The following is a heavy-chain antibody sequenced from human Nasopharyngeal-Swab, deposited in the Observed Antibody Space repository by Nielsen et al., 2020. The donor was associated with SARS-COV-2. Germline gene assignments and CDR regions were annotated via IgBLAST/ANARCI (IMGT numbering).Heavy chain of an antibody. J-gene: IGHJ4*02. CDR2: ISGSGGST. D-gene: IGHD1-1*01. CDR1: GFTFSSYA. V-gene: IGHV3-23*01. Sequence: GGSLRLSCAASGFTFSSYAMSWVRQAPGKGLEWVSVISGSGGSTYYADSVKGRFTISRDNSKNTLFLQMNSLRAEDTAVYYCAREVGDWNPLDSWGQGPWSPSP. CDR3: AREVGDWNPLDS.